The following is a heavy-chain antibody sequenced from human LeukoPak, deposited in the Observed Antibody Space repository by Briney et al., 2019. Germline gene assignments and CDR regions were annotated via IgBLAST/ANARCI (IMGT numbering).Heavy chain of an antibody. D-gene: IGHD2-21*02. CDR2: ISGSGGYT. CDR3: AKRAHDYYFAY. V-gene: IGHV3-23*01. Sequence: SGGSLRLSCAASGFTFSSYAMTWVRQAPGKGLQWVSAISGSGGYTYYADSVKGRFTISRDNSKNTVYLQMNSLRAEDTAVYYCAKRAHDYYFAYWGQGAVVTVSS. J-gene: IGHJ4*02. CDR1: GFTFSSYA.